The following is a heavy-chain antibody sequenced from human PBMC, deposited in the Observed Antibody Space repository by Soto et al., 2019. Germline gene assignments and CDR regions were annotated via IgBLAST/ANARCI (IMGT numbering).Heavy chain of an antibody. CDR3: ARSPRGSPYFDY. Sequence: GESLKISCQSSGYTFSNFWIGWVRQLPGKGLEWMGIIYPGDHETRYSPSFHGKVTISADRSINTAYLQWNSLEASDTAFYFCARSPRGSPYFDYWGQGALVTVSS. CDR1: GYTFSNFW. D-gene: IGHD6-13*01. V-gene: IGHV5-51*01. CDR2: IYPGDHET. J-gene: IGHJ4*02.